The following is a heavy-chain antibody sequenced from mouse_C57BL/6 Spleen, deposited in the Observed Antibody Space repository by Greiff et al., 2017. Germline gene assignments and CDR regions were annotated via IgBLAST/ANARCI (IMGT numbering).Heavy chain of an antibody. V-gene: IGHV1-64*01. CDR1: GYTFTSYW. CDR3: AFLTTVVAHWYFDV. CDR2: IHPNSGST. Sequence: QVQLQQPGAELVKPGASVKLSCKASGYTFTSYWMHWVKQRPGQGLEWIGMIHPNSGSTNYNEKFKSKATLTVDKSSSTAYMQLGSLTSEDSAVYYCAFLTTVVAHWYFDVWGTGTTVTVSS. J-gene: IGHJ1*03. D-gene: IGHD1-1*01.